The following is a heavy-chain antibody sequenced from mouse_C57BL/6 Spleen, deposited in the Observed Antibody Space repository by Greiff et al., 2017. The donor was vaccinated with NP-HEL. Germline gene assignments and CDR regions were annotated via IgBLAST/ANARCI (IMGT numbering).Heavy chain of an antibody. J-gene: IGHJ2*01. CDR2: IDPETGGT. Sequence: VKLQESGAELVRPGASVTLSCKASGYTFTDYEMHWVKQTPVHGLEWIGAIDPETGGTAYNQKFKGKAILTADQSSSTAYMELRSLTAEDSAVYYCTPFRFDYWGQGTTLTVSS. V-gene: IGHV1-15*01. CDR1: GYTFTDYE. CDR3: TPFRFDY.